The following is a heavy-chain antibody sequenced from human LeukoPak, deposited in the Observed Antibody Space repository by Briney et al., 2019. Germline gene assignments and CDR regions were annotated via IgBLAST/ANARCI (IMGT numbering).Heavy chain of an antibody. Sequence: GGSLRLSCAASGFSFGDAWMTWVRQAPGKGVEWVGHIKSKSEGETTDYAASVKGRFTISRGGSKDTLYLQMNSLKTADTALYYCMTAYYDTSGSWDYWGRGTLVTVSS. CDR3: MTAYYDTSGSWDY. CDR2: IKSKSEGETT. D-gene: IGHD3-22*01. CDR1: GFSFGDAW. J-gene: IGHJ4*02. V-gene: IGHV3-15*01.